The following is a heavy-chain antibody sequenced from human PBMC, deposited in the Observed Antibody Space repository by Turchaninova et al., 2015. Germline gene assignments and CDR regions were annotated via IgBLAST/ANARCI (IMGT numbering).Heavy chain of an antibody. CDR1: RGSFNSSY. V-gene: IGHV4-59*12. CDR3: ARSVTTVVHFPY. Sequence: QVQLQESGPGLAKPSETLSLTCTVSRGSFNSSYWNCIRQPPGKGLEWIGYIYYTGSTNYHPSLQSRVTISVDTSKNQFSLKLTSVTAADTAVYYCARSVTTVVHFPYWGQGTLVTVSS. CDR2: IYYTGST. J-gene: IGHJ4*02. D-gene: IGHD4-11*01.